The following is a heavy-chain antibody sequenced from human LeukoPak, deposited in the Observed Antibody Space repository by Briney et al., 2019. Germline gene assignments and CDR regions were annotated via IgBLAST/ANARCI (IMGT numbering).Heavy chain of an antibody. J-gene: IGHJ4*02. CDR1: GYTFTGYY. CDR2: INPNSGGT. V-gene: IGHV1-2*02. CDR3: ATDRGGSYYSDY. D-gene: IGHD1-26*01. Sequence: GASVKVSCKASGYTFTGYYMHWVRQAPGQGLEWMGWINPNSGGTNYAQKFQGRVTMTRDTSISTAYMELSSLRSEDTAVYYCATDRGGSYYSDYWGQGTLVTVSS.